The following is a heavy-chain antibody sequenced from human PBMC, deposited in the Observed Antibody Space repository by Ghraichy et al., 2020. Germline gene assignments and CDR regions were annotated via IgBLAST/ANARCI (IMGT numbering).Heavy chain of an antibody. CDR1: GFTFSSYA. CDR3: AKLGGGGSNSADY. Sequence: LNLSCAASGFTFSSYAMSWVRQAPGKGLEWVSAISGSGGSTYYADSVKGRFTISRDTSKNTLYLQMNSLRAEDTAVYYCAKLGGGGSNSADYWGQGTLVTVSS. V-gene: IGHV3-23*01. D-gene: IGHD3-16*01. J-gene: IGHJ4*02. CDR2: ISGSGGST.